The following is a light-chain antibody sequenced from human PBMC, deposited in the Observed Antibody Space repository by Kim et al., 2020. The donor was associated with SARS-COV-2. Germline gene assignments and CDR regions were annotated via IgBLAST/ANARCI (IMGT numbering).Light chain of an antibody. CDR3: QTWDNNTTI. J-gene: IGLJ2*01. CDR2: QDT. Sequence: SYELTQPPSVSVSPGQTASVTCSGDKLGDKYACWYQQKPGQSPVLVIYQDTKRPSGVPERFSASNSGNTASLTISGTQSADEADYYCQTWDNNTTIFGGG. CDR1: KLGDKY. V-gene: IGLV3-1*01.